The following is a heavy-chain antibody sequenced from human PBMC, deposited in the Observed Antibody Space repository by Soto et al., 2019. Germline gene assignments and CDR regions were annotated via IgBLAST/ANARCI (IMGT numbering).Heavy chain of an antibody. D-gene: IGHD3-10*01. V-gene: IGHV4-34*01. CDR2: INHSGST. CDR3: ARSRVRVGIRWFDP. Sequence: QVQLQQWGAGLLKPSATLSLTCAVYGGSFSGYYRSWIRQPQGKGLEWIGEINHSGSTNYNPSLKSRVTIAVDTSKNQFSLKLRSVTAADTAVYDCARSRVRVGIRWFDPCVQGTLVTVSS. J-gene: IGHJ5*02. CDR1: GGSFSGYY.